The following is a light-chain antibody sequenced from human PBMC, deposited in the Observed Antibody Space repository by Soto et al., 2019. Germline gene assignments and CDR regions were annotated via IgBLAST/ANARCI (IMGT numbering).Light chain of an antibody. J-gene: IGKJ3*01. CDR1: QSVANNH. V-gene: IGKV3-20*01. CDR2: DAS. Sequence: EVVLTQSPGTLSLSAGERATLSCRASQSVANNHLAWYQQKPGQAPRLLIYDASTRAAGIPDRFSGSGSGIDFTLTISRLEPEDFGVYFCHHYTRSPIFTFGPGTTVD. CDR3: HHYTRSPIFT.